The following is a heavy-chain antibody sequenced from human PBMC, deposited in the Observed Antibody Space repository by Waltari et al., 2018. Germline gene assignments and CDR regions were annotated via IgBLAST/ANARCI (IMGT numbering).Heavy chain of an antibody. V-gene: IGHV3-49*03. J-gene: IGHJ4*02. CDR1: GFTFGDSV. CDR2: IRSKDYGVTT. CDR3: TRGDKWELARLDY. D-gene: IGHD1-26*01. Sequence: EVQLVESGGGLVQPGRSLRLSCTASGFTFGDSVMNWFRQAPGKGLEWVGFIRSKDYGVTTEYAASVKGRFTISRDDSKSIAYLQMNSLKTEDTAVYYCTRGDKWELARLDYWGQGTLVTVSS.